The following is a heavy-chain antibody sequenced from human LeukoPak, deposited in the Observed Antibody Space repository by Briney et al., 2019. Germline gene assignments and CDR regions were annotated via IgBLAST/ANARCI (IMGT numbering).Heavy chain of an antibody. CDR2: IYSGGST. D-gene: IGHD2-2*01. CDR1: GFTVSSNY. V-gene: IGHV3-53*01. Sequence: EGSLRLSCAASGFTVSSNYMSWVRQAPGKGLEWVSVIYSGGSTYYADSVKGRFTISRDNSKNTLYLQVNSLRSEDTAVYYCARRRRYCSSTSCYDWFDPWGQGTLVTVSS. CDR3: ARRRRYCSSTSCYDWFDP. J-gene: IGHJ5*02.